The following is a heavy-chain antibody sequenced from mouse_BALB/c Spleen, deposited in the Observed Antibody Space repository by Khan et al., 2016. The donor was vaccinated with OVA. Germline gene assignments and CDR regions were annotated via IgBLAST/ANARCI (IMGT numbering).Heavy chain of an antibody. CDR2: ISSGGDYT. V-gene: IGHV5-6*01. J-gene: IGHJ3*01. Sequence: EVELVESGGDLVKPGGSLKLSCAASGFTFSSYSMSWVRQTPYKRLEWVASISSGGDYTYYPDSVKGRFTISRANAKNPLYLQMSNLKSEDTAMYYCADHLTGSFAYWGQGTLVTVSA. CDR1: GFTFSSYS. CDR3: ADHLTGSFAY. D-gene: IGHD4-1*01.